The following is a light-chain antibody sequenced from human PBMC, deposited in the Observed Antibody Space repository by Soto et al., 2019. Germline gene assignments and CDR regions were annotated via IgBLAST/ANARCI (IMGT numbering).Light chain of an antibody. CDR2: GNS. J-gene: IGLJ2*01. CDR1: SSNIGAGYD. V-gene: IGLV1-40*01. CDR3: QSYDSSLSXSI. Sequence: QSVLTQPPSVSGAPGQRVTISCTGSSSNIGAGYDVHWYQQLPGTAPKLLIYGNSNRPSGVPDRFSGSKSGTSASLAITGLQAEDEADYYCQSYDSSLSXSIXXXGTKLTVL.